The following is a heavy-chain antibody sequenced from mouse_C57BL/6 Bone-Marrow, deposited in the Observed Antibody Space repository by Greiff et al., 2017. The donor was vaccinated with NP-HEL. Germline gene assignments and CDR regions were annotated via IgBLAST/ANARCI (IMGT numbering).Heavy chain of an antibody. CDR1: GFTFSSYA. CDR3: ARAFITTVVADYYAMDY. CDR2: ISDGGSYT. Sequence: EVQGVESGGGLVKPGGSLKLSCAASGFTFSSYAMSWVRQTPEKRLEWVATISDGGSYTYYPDNVKGRFTISRDNAKNNLYLQMSHLTSEDTAMYYCARAFITTVVADYYAMDYWGQGTSVTVSS. D-gene: IGHD1-1*01. J-gene: IGHJ4*01. V-gene: IGHV5-4*01.